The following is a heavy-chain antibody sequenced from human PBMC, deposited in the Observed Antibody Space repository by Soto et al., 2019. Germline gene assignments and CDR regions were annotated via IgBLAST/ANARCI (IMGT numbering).Heavy chain of an antibody. CDR3: AREGLLWFGEGIDY. J-gene: IGHJ4*02. D-gene: IGHD3-10*01. V-gene: IGHV1-18*01. CDR1: GYTFTSYG. Sequence: ASVKVSCKASGYTFTSYGICWVRQAPGQGLEWMGWISAYNGNTNYAQKLQGRVTMTTDTSTSTAYMELRGLRSDDTAVYYCAREGLLWFGEGIDYWGQGTLVTVSS. CDR2: ISAYNGNT.